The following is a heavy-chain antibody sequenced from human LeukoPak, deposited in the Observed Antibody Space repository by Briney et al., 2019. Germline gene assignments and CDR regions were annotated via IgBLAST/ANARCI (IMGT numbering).Heavy chain of an antibody. V-gene: IGHV4-34*01. Sequence: SETLSLTCAVYGGSFSGYFWSWIRQPPGKGLEWIGEINHSGSTNYNPSLKSRVTISVDTSKNQFSLKLSSVTAADTAVYYCASGRWLQAKVLADYWGQGTLVTVSS. D-gene: IGHD5-24*01. CDR2: INHSGST. J-gene: IGHJ4*02. CDR1: GGSFSGYF. CDR3: ASGRWLQAKVLADY.